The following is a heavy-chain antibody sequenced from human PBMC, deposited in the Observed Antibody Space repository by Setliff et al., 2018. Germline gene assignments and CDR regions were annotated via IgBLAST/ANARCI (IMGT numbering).Heavy chain of an antibody. Sequence: VASVKVSCKASSYTFSSYGISWVRQAPGQGLEWMGWISAYNGDTNYAPKFRDRVTLTIDPSSTTAYMELRSLKSDDTAFYYCARSSAPSVVLAADFDFWGQGTLVT. V-gene: IGHV1-18*01. D-gene: IGHD3-9*01. CDR2: ISAYNGDT. CDR1: SYTFSSYG. CDR3: ARSSAPSVVLAADFDF. J-gene: IGHJ4*02.